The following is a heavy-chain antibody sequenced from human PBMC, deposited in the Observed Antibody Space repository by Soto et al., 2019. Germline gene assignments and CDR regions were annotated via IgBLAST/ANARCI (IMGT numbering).Heavy chain of an antibody. CDR3: AGQQIVVVPADATTTLGSLKP. Sequence: SETLSLTCAVYGGSFSGYYWSWIRQPPGKGLEWIGEINHSGSTNYNPSLKSRVTISVDTSKNQFSLKLSSVTAADTAVYYCAGQQIVVVPADATTTLGSLKPWGPGTLVTLSS. CDR2: INHSGST. J-gene: IGHJ5*02. V-gene: IGHV4-34*01. D-gene: IGHD2-2*01. CDR1: GGSFSGYY.